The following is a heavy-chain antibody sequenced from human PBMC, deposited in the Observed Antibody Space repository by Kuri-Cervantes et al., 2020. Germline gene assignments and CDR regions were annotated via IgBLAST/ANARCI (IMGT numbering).Heavy chain of an antibody. CDR1: GDSFRSYA. J-gene: IGHJ4*02. CDR2: INPNSGGT. CDR3: ARDKLGRSSSHLYYFDY. D-gene: IGHD6-6*01. Sequence: ASVKVSCKASGDSFRSYAISWVRQAPGQGLEWMGWINPNSGGTNYAQKFQGRVTMTRDTSISTAYMELSRLRSDDTAVYYCARDKLGRSSSHLYYFDYWGQGTLVTVSS. V-gene: IGHV1-2*02.